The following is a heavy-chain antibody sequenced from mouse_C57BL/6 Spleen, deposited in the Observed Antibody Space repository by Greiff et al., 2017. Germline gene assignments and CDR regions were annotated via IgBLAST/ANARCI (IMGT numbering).Heavy chain of an antibody. Sequence: EVKLVESGGDLVKPGGSLKLSCAASGFTFSSYGMSWVRQTPDKRLEWVATISSGGSYTYYPDSVKGRFTISRDNAKNTLYLQMSSLKSEDTAMYYCARDMITTPYWGQGTLVTVSA. V-gene: IGHV5-6*01. J-gene: IGHJ3*01. D-gene: IGHD2-4*01. CDR1: GFTFSSYG. CDR3: ARDMITTPY. CDR2: ISSGGSYT.